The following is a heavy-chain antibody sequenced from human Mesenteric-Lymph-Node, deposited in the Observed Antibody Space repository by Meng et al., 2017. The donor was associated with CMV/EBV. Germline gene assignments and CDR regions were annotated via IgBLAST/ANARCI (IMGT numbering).Heavy chain of an antibody. D-gene: IGHD3-10*01. V-gene: IGHV4-39*01. CDR3: ARPHYYGSGSSPWFDP. J-gene: IGHJ5*02. CDR1: GGSISSSSFY. CDR2: IYYSGST. Sequence: LQLQESGPGLVKPSETLSLPCSVSGGSISSSSFYWGWIRQPPGKGLEWIGSIYYSGSTYYNPSLKSRVTISVDTSKNQFSLKLSSVTAADTAVYYCARPHYYGSGSSPWFDPWGQGTLVTVSS.